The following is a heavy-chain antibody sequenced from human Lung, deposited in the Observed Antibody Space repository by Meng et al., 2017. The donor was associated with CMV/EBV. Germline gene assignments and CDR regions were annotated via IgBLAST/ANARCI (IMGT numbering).Heavy chain of an antibody. CDR2: ISWNSGSI. J-gene: IGHJ6*02. CDR3: AKDRGATNRYGMDV. Sequence: SCAASGFTFGDYAMHWVRQAPGKGLEWVSGISWNSGSIGYADSVKGRFTISRDNAKNSLYLQMNSLRAEDTALYYCAKDRGATNRYGMDVWGQGXTVTVSS. CDR1: GFTFGDYA. V-gene: IGHV3-9*01. D-gene: IGHD1-26*01.